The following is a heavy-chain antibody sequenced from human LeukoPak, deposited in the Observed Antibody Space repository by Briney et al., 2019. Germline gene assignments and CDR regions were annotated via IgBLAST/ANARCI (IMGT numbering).Heavy chain of an antibody. CDR1: GFTFSDYY. CDR2: ISSSGSTI. V-gene: IGHV3-11*01. Sequence: GGSLRLSCAASGFTFSDYYMSWIRQAPGQGLERVSYISSSGSTIYYADSVKGRFTISRDNAKNSLYLQMNSLRAEDTAVYYCARVVLEYGDERGGFDYWGQGTLVTVSS. J-gene: IGHJ4*02. CDR3: ARVVLEYGDERGGFDY. D-gene: IGHD4-17*01.